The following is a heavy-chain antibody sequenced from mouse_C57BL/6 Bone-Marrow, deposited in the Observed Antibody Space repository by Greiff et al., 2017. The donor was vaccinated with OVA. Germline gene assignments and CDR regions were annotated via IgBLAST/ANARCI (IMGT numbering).Heavy chain of an antibody. Sequence: QVQLQQSGPGLVQPSQSLSITCTVSGFSLTSYGVHWVRQSPGKGLEWLGVIWSGGSTDYNAAFISRLSISKDNSKSQVFFKMNSLQADDTAIYYCARMGTWFAYWGQGTLVTVSA. J-gene: IGHJ3*01. CDR1: GFSLTSYG. CDR3: ARMGTWFAY. CDR2: IWSGGST. D-gene: IGHD4-1*01. V-gene: IGHV2-2*01.